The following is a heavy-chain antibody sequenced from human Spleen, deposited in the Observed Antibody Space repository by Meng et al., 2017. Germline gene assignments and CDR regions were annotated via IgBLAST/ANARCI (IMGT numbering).Heavy chain of an antibody. Sequence: GGSLRLSCAASGFTFSSYCMHWVRQAPGKGREWVAVIWYGGSNKYHADSVKGRFTISRDNSKNTLYLQMNSLGADDTAVYYCARDLAWVLFDYWGQGARVTVSS. D-gene: IGHD3-3*01. CDR2: IWYGGSNK. CDR3: ARDLAWVLFDY. J-gene: IGHJ4*02. CDR1: GFTFSSYC. V-gene: IGHV3-33*01.